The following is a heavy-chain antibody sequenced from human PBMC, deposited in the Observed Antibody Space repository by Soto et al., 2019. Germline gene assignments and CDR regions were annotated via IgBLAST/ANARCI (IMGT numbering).Heavy chain of an antibody. D-gene: IGHD1-1*01. J-gene: IGHJ3*02. CDR3: ARENDRLDAFDI. V-gene: IGHV4-59*01. CDR1: DGSISSYC. CDR2: IYYSGST. Sequence: FELLSLTCTVSDGSISSYCLSWIRQPTGKGLEWIGYIYYSGSTNYNPSLKSRVTISVDTSKNQFSLKLSSVSVADTAVYYCARENDRLDAFDIWGQGTMVTVSS.